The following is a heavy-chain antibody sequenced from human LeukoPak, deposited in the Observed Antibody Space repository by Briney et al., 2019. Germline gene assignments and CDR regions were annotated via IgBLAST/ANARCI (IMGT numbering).Heavy chain of an antibody. J-gene: IGHJ4*02. V-gene: IGHV3-23*01. D-gene: IGHD3-22*01. CDR1: GITLSNYG. CDR2: ISGGAGGK. Sequence: SGGSLRLSCAVSGITLSNYGMSWVRQAPGKGLERVAGISGGAGGKTCADSVKGRFTISRDNNKNTLFLQINSLRAEDTAVYFCAKRGVVIRVILVGFYKEAYYFDSWGQGALVTVSS. CDR3: AKRGVVIRVILVGFYKEAYYFDS.